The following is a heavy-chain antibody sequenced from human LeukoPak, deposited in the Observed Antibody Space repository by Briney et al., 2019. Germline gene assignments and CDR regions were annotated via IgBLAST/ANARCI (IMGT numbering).Heavy chain of an antibody. V-gene: IGHV1-18*01. J-gene: IGHJ4*02. Sequence: GASVKVSCKASGYTFTSYGISWVRPAPGQGLEWMGWISAYNGNTNYAQKLQGRVTMTTDTSTSTAYMELRSLRSDDTAVYYCARDVNWNYAYRYYYFDYWGQGTLVTVSS. CDR1: GYTFTSYG. CDR3: ARDVNWNYAYRYYYFDY. CDR2: ISAYNGNT. D-gene: IGHD1-7*01.